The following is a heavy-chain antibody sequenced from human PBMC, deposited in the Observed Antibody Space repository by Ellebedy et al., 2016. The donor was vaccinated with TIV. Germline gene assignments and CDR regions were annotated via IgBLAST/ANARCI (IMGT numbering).Heavy chain of an antibody. D-gene: IGHD6-13*01. J-gene: IGHJ4*02. CDR3: TRTFDRSSSFFPDFDY. V-gene: IGHV3-73*01. CDR2: IRSKANNYAT. Sequence: PGGSLRLSCEASGFIFSDSNMHWVRQASGKGLEWVGRIRSKANNYATGYAASVKGRFTISRDDSKTTAYLQMNSLKTEDTAVYYCTRTFDRSSSFFPDFDYWGQGSLVTVS. CDR1: GFIFSDSN.